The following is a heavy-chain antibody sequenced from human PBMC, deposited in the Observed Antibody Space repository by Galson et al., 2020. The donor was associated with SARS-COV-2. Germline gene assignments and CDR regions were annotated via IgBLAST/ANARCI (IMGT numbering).Heavy chain of an antibody. CDR1: GGSISGYY. CDR3: ARAPNEPLLRGVNPYYYYGMDV. CDR2: IFTSGST. Sequence: SETLSLTCTVSGGSISGYYWTWIRQPAGKGLEWIGRIFTSGSTNYSPSLKSRVTMSVDTSKNQFSVKLSSVTAADTAVYYCARAPNEPLLRGVNPYYYYGMDVWGQGTTVTVSS. J-gene: IGHJ6*02. V-gene: IGHV4-4*07. D-gene: IGHD3-10*01.